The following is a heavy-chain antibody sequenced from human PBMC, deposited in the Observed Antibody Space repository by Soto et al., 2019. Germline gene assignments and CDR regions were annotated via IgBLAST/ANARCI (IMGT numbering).Heavy chain of an antibody. Sequence: ASVKVSCKVSGYTLTELSMHWVRQAPGKGLEWMGGFDPEDGETIYAQKFQGRVTMTEDTSTDTAYMELGSLRSEDTAVYYCATDRPRKVGATTAPLFDYWGQGTLVTSPQ. CDR2: FDPEDGET. CDR1: GYTLTELS. J-gene: IGHJ4*02. V-gene: IGHV1-24*01. CDR3: ATDRPRKVGATTAPLFDY. D-gene: IGHD1-26*01.